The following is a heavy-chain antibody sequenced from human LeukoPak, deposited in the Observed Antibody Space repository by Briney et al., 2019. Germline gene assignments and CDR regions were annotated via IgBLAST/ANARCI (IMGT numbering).Heavy chain of an antibody. CDR3: ARGRGFDY. CDR2: VNPNSGGT. J-gene: IGHJ4*02. D-gene: IGHD5-24*01. V-gene: IGHV1-2*02. CDR1: GYTRTELS. Sequence: ASVKVSCKISGYTRTELSMHWVRQAPGQGLEWMGWVNPNSGGTNYAQKFQGRVTMTRDTSISTAYMELSRLRSDDTAVYYCARGRGFDYWGQGTLVTVSS.